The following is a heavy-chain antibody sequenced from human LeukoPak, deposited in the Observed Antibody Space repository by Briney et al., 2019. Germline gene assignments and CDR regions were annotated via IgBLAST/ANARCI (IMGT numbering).Heavy chain of an antibody. J-gene: IGHJ6*03. CDR3: TTDQGFGSYYYMDV. CDR1: GFTFSNAW. Sequence: GGSLRLSCAASGFTFSNAWMSWVRQAPGKGLEWVGRIKSKTDGGTTDYGVPVKGRFTISRDDSKNTLYLQMNSLKTEDTAVYYCTTDQGFGSYYYMDVWGKGTTVTVSS. V-gene: IGHV3-15*01. D-gene: IGHD3-10*01. CDR2: IKSKTDGGTT.